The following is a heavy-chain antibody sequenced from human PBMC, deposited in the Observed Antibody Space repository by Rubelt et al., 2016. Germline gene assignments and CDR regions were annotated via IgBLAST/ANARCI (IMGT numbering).Heavy chain of an antibody. Sequence: VQLLESGGGLVQPGRSLRLSCAASGFTFSSYAMHWVRQAPGKGLEWVAVISYDGSNKYYADSVKGRLTISRDNAKNTLYRQMNSLRADDTAVYYCAKDNMGGRLPNPPRDYWGLGTLVTVSS. V-gene: IGHV3-30*04. CDR1: GFTFSSYA. D-gene: IGHD1-26*01. CDR2: ISYDGSNK. J-gene: IGHJ4*02. CDR3: AKDNMGGRLPNPPRDY.